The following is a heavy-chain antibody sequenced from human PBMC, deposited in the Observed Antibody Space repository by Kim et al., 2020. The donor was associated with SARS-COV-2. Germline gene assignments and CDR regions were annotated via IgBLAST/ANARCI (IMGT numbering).Heavy chain of an antibody. D-gene: IGHD2-2*01. Sequence: GGSLRLSCAASGFTFSSYGMHWVRQAPGKGLEWVAVIWYDGSNKYYADSVKGRFTISRDNSKNTLYLQMNSLRAEDTAVYYCARDGYCSSTSCYLGYYGMDVWGQGTTVTVSS. CDR1: GFTFSSYG. CDR3: ARDGYCSSTSCYLGYYGMDV. V-gene: IGHV3-33*01. J-gene: IGHJ6*02. CDR2: IWYDGSNK.